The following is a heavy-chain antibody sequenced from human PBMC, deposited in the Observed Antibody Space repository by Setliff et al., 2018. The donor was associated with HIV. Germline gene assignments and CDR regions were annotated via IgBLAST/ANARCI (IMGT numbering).Heavy chain of an antibody. CDR1: GGSINSGGYY. J-gene: IGHJ6*02. CDR3: ESDRGYGSGSYYRRDYYYYYGMDV. CDR2: IHYSGST. Sequence: SETLSLTCAVSGGSINSGGYYWTWIRQHPGMGLEWIGYIHYSGSTYYNPSLKSRVTISVDTAKNQFSLKVSSVTAADTAVYYCESDRGYGSGSYYRRDYYYYYGMDVWGQGTTVTVSS. D-gene: IGHD3-10*01. V-gene: IGHV4-31*11.